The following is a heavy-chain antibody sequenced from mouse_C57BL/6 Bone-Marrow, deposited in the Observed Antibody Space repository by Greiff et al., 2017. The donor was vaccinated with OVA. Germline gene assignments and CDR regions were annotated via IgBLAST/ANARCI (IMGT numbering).Heavy chain of an antibody. Sequence: EVMLVESVAELVRPGASVKLSCTASGFNIKNTYMHWVKQRPEQGLEWIGRIDPANGNTKYAPKFQGKATITADTSSNTAYLQLSSLTSEDTAIYYCANHGYYDYGNYAMDYWGQGTSVTVSS. CDR3: ANHGYYDYGNYAMDY. V-gene: IGHV14-3*01. J-gene: IGHJ4*01. CDR1: GFNIKNTY. D-gene: IGHD2-4*01. CDR2: IDPANGNT.